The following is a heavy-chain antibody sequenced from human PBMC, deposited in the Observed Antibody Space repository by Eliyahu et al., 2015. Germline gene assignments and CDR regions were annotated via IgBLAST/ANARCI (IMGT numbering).Heavy chain of an antibody. J-gene: IGHJ4*02. D-gene: IGHD2-2*01. CDR2: ISANGGST. CDR3: AKDMESKLLWDFDY. V-gene: IGHV3-23*01. Sequence: EVQLLESGGGLVQPGGSLRLSCAASGFTFSNSAMGWVRQAPGKGLEWVSVISANGGSTDYADSVKGRFTISRDNSKNTLFLQMNSLRAEDTAVYYCAKDMESKLLWDFDYWGQGTQVTVSS. CDR1: GFTFSNSA.